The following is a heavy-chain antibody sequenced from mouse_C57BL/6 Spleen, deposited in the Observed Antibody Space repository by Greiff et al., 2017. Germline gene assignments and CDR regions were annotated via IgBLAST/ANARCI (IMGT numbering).Heavy chain of an antibody. Sequence: VQLKQYGAELVRPGASVKLSCTASGFNIKDYYMHWVKQRPEQGLEWIGRIDPEDGDTEYAPKFQGKATMTADTSSNTAYLQLSRLTSEDTAFYYCPRYCALRPGAFDYWGQGTTLTVSS. CDR3: PRYCALRPGAFDY. J-gene: IGHJ2*01. V-gene: IGHV14-1*01. D-gene: IGHD1-2*01. CDR2: IDPEDGDT. CDR1: GFNIKDYY.